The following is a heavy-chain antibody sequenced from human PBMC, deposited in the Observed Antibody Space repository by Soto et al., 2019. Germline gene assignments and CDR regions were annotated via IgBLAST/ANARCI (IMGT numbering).Heavy chain of an antibody. Sequence: SETLSLTCTVSGGSINSDAYYWSWIRQPPGKGLEWIGHIYYSGRTYYAPSLESRLTISLDMSKNQFSLRLSSVNASDTAVYYCARDRSNSPDYFDYWGQGTLVTVYS. J-gene: IGHJ4*02. D-gene: IGHD6-6*01. CDR3: ARDRSNSPDYFDY. V-gene: IGHV4-30-4*01. CDR1: GGSINSDAYY. CDR2: IYYSGRT.